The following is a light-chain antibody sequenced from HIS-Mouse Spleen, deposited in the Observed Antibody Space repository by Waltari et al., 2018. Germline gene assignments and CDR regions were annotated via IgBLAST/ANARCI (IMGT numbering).Light chain of an antibody. Sequence: SYVLTQPPSVSVAPGQTARTTCGGNNIGSKSLQWYQQKPGQAPVLVVYDDSDRPSGIPERFSGSNSGNTATLTISRVEAGDEADYYCQVWDSSSDHWVFGGGTKLTVL. CDR3: QVWDSSSDHWV. J-gene: IGLJ3*02. CDR1: NIGSKS. V-gene: IGLV3-21*02. CDR2: DDS.